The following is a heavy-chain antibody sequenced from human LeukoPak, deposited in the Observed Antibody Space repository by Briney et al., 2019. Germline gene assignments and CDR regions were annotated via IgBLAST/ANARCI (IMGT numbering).Heavy chain of an antibody. J-gene: IGHJ6*03. Sequence: GGSLRLSCAASGFTFSNAWMGWVRQAPGKGLEWVGRIKSKTDGGKTDYAGPVKGRFTISRDDSKNTLYLQMNSLKTEDTAVYYCTTDLAGAAAGYYYYYMDVWGKGTTVTVSS. CDR1: GFTFSNAW. V-gene: IGHV3-15*01. CDR3: TTDLAGAAAGYYYYYMDV. D-gene: IGHD6-13*01. CDR2: IKSKTDGGKT.